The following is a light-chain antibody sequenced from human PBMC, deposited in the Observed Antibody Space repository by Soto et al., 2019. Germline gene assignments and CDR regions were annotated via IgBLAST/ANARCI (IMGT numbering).Light chain of an antibody. CDR3: QQRSNWIT. J-gene: IGKJ5*01. Sequence: EIVMTQSPATLSVSPGERATLSCRASQSVSSNLAWYQQKPGQAPRLLIYGASTRATGTPARFSGSGSGTDFILTISSLEPEDFAIYYRQQRSNWITFGQGARLEN. CDR2: GAS. CDR1: QSVSSN. V-gene: IGKV3-15*01.